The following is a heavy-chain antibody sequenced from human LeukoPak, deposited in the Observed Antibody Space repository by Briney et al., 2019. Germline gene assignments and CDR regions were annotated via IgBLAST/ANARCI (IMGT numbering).Heavy chain of an antibody. CDR2: IYCGVSK. V-gene: IGHV3-53*04. CDR3: ARASGYIDAFDI. CDR1: RFTVSSNY. J-gene: IGHJ3*02. D-gene: IGHD3-22*01. Sequence: GGSLRLSCAASRFTVSSNYMSWVRQAPGKGVEWVSVIYCGVSKYYADSVKGRFTISRHNSKNTLYLQMKSLRAEDTAVYYCARASGYIDAFDIWGQGTMVSVST.